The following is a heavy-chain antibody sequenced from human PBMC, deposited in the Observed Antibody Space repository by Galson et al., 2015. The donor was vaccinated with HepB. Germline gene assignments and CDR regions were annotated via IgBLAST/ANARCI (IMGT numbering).Heavy chain of an antibody. CDR1: GFTFSGSA. D-gene: IGHD6-13*01. V-gene: IGHV3-73*01. CDR3: IRLGDLSGYSSR. J-gene: IGHJ4*02. CDR2: IGSKSHNYAT. Sequence: SLRLSCAASGFTFSGSAIHWVRQPSGKGPECVGRIGSKSHNYATSYVPSLKGRFTISRDDSKNMAYLHMRSLRTEDTAVYYCIRLGDLSGYSSRWGQGTLVTVSS.